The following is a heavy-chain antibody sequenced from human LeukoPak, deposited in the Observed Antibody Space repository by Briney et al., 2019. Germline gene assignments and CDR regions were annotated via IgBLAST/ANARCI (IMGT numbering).Heavy chain of an antibody. V-gene: IGHV3-9*01. CDR2: ISWNSGSI. D-gene: IGHD3-22*01. Sequence: GRSLRLSCAASGFTFDDYAMHWVRQAPGKGLEWVSGISWNSGSIGYADSVKGRFTISRDNSKNTLYLQMNSLRAEDTAVYYCARDTADYYDSSFSPLDYWGQGTLVTVSS. J-gene: IGHJ4*02. CDR1: GFTFDDYA. CDR3: ARDTADYYDSSFSPLDY.